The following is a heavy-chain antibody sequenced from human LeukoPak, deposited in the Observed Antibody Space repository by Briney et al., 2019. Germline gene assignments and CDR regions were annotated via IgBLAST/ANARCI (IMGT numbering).Heavy chain of an antibody. V-gene: IGHV4-34*01. CDR2: INHSGST. D-gene: IGHD2-15*01. CDR3: ARGGECGSCDGFDM. Sequence: PSETLSLTCAVNGASFSGYYWIWIRQPPGKGLEWIGEINHSGSTNYNPSLKSRVTISVDTSKNQFSLKLSSVTAADTAVYYCARGGECGSCDGFDMWGQGIMVTVSS. J-gene: IGHJ3*02. CDR1: GASFSGYY.